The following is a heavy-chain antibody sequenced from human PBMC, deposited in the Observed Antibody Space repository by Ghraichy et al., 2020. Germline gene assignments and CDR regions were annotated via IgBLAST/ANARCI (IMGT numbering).Heavy chain of an antibody. J-gene: IGHJ5*02. Sequence: SETLSLTCAVYGGSFSGYYWSWIRQPPGKGLEWIGEINHSGSTNYNPSLKSRVTISVDTSKNQFSLKLSSVTAADTAVYYCARHKVGYSHWPNNWFDPWGQGTLVTVSS. CDR3: ARHKVGYSHWPNNWFDP. CDR2: INHSGST. V-gene: IGHV4-34*01. CDR1: GGSFSGYY. D-gene: IGHD5-18*01.